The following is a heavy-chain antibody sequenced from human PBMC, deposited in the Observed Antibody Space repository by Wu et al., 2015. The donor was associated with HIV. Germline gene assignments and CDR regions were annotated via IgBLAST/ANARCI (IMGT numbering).Heavy chain of an antibody. Sequence: QVQLVQSGAEVKKPGASVKVSCKASGYTFTGYYMHWVRQAPGQGLEWMGWINPNSGGTNYAQKFQGRVTMTRDTSISTAYMELSRLRSDDTAVYYCARDHNYYDSSGYYYVHWGQGTLVTVSS. CDR2: INPNSGGT. D-gene: IGHD3-22*01. V-gene: IGHV1-2*02. J-gene: IGHJ4*02. CDR1: GYTFTGYY. CDR3: ARDHNYYDSSGYYYVH.